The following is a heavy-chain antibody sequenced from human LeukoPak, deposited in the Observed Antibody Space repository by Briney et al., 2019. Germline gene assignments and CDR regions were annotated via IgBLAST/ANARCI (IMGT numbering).Heavy chain of an antibody. Sequence: GGSLRLSCAASGFTFSSYWMTWVRQAPGKGLEWVANLNQYGNDKYYADSVRGRFTISRDKARDSLYLQMNSLRAEDTALYYCSRDLGTGRPHDFWGQGTLVTVSS. CDR3: SRDLGTGRPHDF. V-gene: IGHV3-7*01. J-gene: IGHJ4*02. CDR2: LNQYGNDK. CDR1: GFTFSSYW. D-gene: IGHD3/OR15-3a*01.